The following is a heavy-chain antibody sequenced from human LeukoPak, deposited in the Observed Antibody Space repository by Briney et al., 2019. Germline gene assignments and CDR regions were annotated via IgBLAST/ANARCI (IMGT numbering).Heavy chain of an antibody. J-gene: IGHJ4*02. CDR2: ISAYNGDT. V-gene: IGHV1-18*01. CDR1: GYTFSNYG. D-gene: IGHD3-22*01. Sequence: ASVRVSCKASGYTFSNYGISWVRQAPGQGLRWMGWISAYNGDTNYAQKFQGRVTMTTDTSTSTAYMELRSLRSDDPAVYYCARDLRVVSYYFDSWGQGTLVTVSS. CDR3: ARDLRVVSYYFDS.